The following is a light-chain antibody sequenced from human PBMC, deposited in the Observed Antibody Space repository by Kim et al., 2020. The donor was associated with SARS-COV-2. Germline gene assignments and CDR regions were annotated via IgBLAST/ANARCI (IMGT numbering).Light chain of an antibody. CDR1: SGYSNYK. CDR3: GADHGSGSNFVSQVV. V-gene: IGLV9-49*01. J-gene: IGLJ2*01. CDR2: VGTGGIVG. Sequence: QSVLTQPPSASASLGASVTLTCTLSSGYSNYKVDWYQQRPGKGPRFVMRVGTGGIVGSKGDGIPDRFSVLGSGLNRYLTIKNIQEEDESDYHCGADHGSGSNFVSQVVFGGGTQLTVL.